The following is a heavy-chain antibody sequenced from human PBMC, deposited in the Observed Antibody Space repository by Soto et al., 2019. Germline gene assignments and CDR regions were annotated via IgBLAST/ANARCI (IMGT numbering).Heavy chain of an antibody. J-gene: IGHJ6*02. Sequence: EVQLVDSGGGLIQPGGSLRLSCAASGFTVISSYMSWVRQAPGKGLEWVSVIYGDGNTDYADSVKGRFTISRDKSKNTLVLQMTRLRADDTAVYYCTATNWGPYYYYGMDVWGQGTTVTVAS. CDR3: TATNWGPYYYYGMDV. D-gene: IGHD7-27*01. CDR2: IYGDGNT. V-gene: IGHV3-53*01. CDR1: GFTVISSY.